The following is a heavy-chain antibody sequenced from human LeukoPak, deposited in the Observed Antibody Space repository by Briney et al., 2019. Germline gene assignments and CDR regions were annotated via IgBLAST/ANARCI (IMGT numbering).Heavy chain of an antibody. Sequence: GGSLRLSCAASGFTFSSYSMNWVRQAPGKGLEWVSSISSSSSYIYYADSVKGRFTISRDNAKNSLYLQMNSLRAEDTAVYYCARGRQYQLPPIYYYYYGMDVWGQGTTVTVSS. CDR1: GFTFSSYS. J-gene: IGHJ6*02. V-gene: IGHV3-21*01. CDR3: ARGRQYQLPPIYYYYYGMDV. CDR2: ISSSSSYI. D-gene: IGHD2-2*01.